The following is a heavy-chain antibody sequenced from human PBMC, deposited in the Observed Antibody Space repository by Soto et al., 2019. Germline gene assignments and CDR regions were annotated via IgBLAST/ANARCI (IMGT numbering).Heavy chain of an antibody. J-gene: IGHJ4*02. CDR2: MNPNSGNT. CDR1: GYTFTSYD. Sequence: ASVXVSCNASGYTFTSYDINWVRQANGQGLEWMGWMNPNSGNTGYAQKFQGRVTMTRNTSISTAYMELSSLRSEDTAVYYCARRGYSGYDLPYWGQGTLVTVSS. D-gene: IGHD5-12*01. V-gene: IGHV1-8*01. CDR3: ARRGYSGYDLPY.